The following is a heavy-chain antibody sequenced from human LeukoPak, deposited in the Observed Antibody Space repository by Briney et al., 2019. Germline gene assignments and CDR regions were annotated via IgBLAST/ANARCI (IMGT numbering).Heavy chain of an antibody. CDR2: IYGSGTI. CDR1: GGSISRSY. Sequence: SETLSLTCTVSGGSISRSYWSWMRQPAGKGPEWIGRIYGSGTITYNPSLESRVTMSVDTSKNQFSLKLRSVTAADTAVYYCARDPGPQWLLLDYWGQGTLVTVSS. J-gene: IGHJ4*02. D-gene: IGHD3-3*01. CDR3: ARDPGPQWLLLDY. V-gene: IGHV4-4*07.